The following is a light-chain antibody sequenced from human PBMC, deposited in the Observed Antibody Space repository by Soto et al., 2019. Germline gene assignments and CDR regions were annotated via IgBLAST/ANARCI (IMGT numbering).Light chain of an antibody. CDR3: CSYAGSSTFYV. CDR1: SSDVGSYNR. V-gene: IGLV2-23*01. CDR2: EGS. Sequence: QSALTQPPSVSGSPGQSVAISCTGTSSDVGSYNRVSWYQQPPGTAPKVMIYEGSKRPSGVSNRFSGSKSGNTASLTISGLQAEDEAEYYCCSYAGSSTFYVFGTGTKVTVL. J-gene: IGLJ1*01.